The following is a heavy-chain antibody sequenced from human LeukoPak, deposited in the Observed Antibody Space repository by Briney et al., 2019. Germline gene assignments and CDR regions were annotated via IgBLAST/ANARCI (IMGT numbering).Heavy chain of an antibody. V-gene: IGHV3-7*01. CDR1: GFTFSSYW. CDR3: ARARPGIAAAGTGFDY. Sequence: GGSLRLSCAASGFTFSSYWMCWVRQAPGKGLEWVANIKQDGSEKYYVDSVKGRFTISRDNAKNSLYLQMNSLRAEDTAVYYCARARPGIAAAGTGFDYWGQGTLVTVSS. J-gene: IGHJ4*02. CDR2: IKQDGSEK. D-gene: IGHD6-13*01.